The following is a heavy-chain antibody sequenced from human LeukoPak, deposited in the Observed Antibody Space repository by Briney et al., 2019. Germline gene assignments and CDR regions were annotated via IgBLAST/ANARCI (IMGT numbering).Heavy chain of an antibody. V-gene: IGHV1-18*01. CDR2: ISAYNGNT. CDR3: ARGSWRYFDSDAFDI. Sequence: GASVKVSCKASGYTFTSYGIRWVRQAPGQGLEWMGWISAYNGNTNYAQKLQGRVTMTTDTSTSTAYMELRSLRSDDTAVYYCARGSWRYFDSDAFDIWGQGTMVTVSS. J-gene: IGHJ3*02. CDR1: GYTFTSYG. D-gene: IGHD3-9*01.